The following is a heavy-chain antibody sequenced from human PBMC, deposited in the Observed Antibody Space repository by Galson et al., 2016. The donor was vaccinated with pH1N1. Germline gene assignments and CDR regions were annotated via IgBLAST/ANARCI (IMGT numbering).Heavy chain of an antibody. J-gene: IGHJ4*02. CDR1: GYSFISQW. CDR2: INAGEGNT. V-gene: IGHV1-3*01. Sequence: QSGAEVKKPGESLKISCKASGYSFISQWIAWVRQAPGQRLEWMGWINAGEGNTKYSQKFQGRVTITRDTSASTAYMELRSPRSEDTAVYYCARGWGVKNPALRPFDSWGQGTLVVVSS. CDR3: ARGWGVKNPALRPFDS. D-gene: IGHD3-16*01.